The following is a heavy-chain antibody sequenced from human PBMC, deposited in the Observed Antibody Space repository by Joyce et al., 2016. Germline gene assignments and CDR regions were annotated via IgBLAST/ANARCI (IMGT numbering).Heavy chain of an antibody. CDR3: ARGVCSGGSCYRRNWFDP. J-gene: IGHJ5*01. V-gene: IGHV3-21*01. D-gene: IGHD2-15*01. CDR1: GFTFSSYT. CDR2: ISGGGNYL. Sequence: EVQLVESGGGLVKPEGSLTLSCATSGFTFSSYTMSWVRQGPGKGHEWVSTISGGGNYLYDADSVKGRFTISRDNAKNSLYLQMNGLRVEDTAVYYCARGVCSGGSCYRRNWFDPWGQGTLVTVSS.